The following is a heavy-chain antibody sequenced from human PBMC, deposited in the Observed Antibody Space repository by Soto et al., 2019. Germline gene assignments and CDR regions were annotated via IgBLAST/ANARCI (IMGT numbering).Heavy chain of an antibody. J-gene: IGHJ4*02. Sequence: GGSLRLSCAASGFTVSSNYMSWVRQAPGKGLEWVSVIYSGGSTYYADSVKGRFTISRHNSKNTLYLQMNSLRAEDTAVYYCAATLRYFDWSPFYWGQGTLVTVSS. D-gene: IGHD3-9*01. CDR3: AATLRYFDWSPFY. CDR1: GFTVSSNY. V-gene: IGHV3-53*04. CDR2: IYSGGST.